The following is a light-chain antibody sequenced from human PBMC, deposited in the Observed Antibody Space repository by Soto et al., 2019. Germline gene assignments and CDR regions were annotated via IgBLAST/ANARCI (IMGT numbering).Light chain of an antibody. Sequence: QSVLTQPPSLSATPGQRVTISCSGSSSNIGNNYVCWYKQVPGTAPKVIMFSNNQRPSGVPDRFSGAKTGTSASLAINGLQSEDEADYYCATWDDSLAGGVFGGGTKFNVL. CDR2: SNN. CDR3: ATWDDSLAGGV. V-gene: IGLV1-47*02. CDR1: SSNIGNNY. J-gene: IGLJ3*02.